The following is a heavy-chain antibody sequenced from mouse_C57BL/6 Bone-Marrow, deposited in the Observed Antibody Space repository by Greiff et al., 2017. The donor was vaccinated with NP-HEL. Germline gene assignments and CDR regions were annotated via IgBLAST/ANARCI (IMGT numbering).Heavy chain of an antibody. V-gene: IGHV3-6*01. CDR1: GYSITSGYY. J-gene: IGHJ2*01. CDR2: ISYDGSN. CDR3: ARDSSGSFDY. Sequence: EVHLVESGPGLVKPSQSLSLTCSVTGYSITSGYYWNWIRQFPGNKLEWMGYISYDGSNNYNPSLKNRISITRDTSKNQFFLKLNSVTTEDTATYYCARDSSGSFDYWGQGTTLTVSS. D-gene: IGHD3-2*02.